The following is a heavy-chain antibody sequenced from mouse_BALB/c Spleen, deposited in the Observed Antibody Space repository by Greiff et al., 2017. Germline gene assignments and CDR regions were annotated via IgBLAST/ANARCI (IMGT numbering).Heavy chain of an antibody. V-gene: IGHV5-6-5*01. Sequence: EVKVVESGGGLVKPGGSLKLSCAASGFTFSSYAMSWVRQTPEKRLEWVASISSGGSTYYPDSVKGRFTISRDNARNILYLQMSSLRSEDTAMYYCARGIVATWGGYYFDYWGQGTTLTVSS. D-gene: IGHD1-1*01. CDR3: ARGIVATWGGYYFDY. CDR1: GFTFSSYA. CDR2: ISSGGST. J-gene: IGHJ2*01.